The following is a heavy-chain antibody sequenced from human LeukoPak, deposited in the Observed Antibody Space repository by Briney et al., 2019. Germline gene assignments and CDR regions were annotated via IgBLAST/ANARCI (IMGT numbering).Heavy chain of an antibody. CDR1: GATFSSYA. V-gene: IGHV3-30-3*01. CDR2: ISYDGSNK. D-gene: IGHD6-13*01. J-gene: IGHJ4*02. Sequence: SCKASGATFSSYAMHWVRQAPGKGLEWVAVISYDGSNKYYADSVKGRFTISRDNSKNTLYLQMNSLRAEDTAVYYCAPRPEQLPHDYWGQGALVTVSS. CDR3: APRPEQLPHDY.